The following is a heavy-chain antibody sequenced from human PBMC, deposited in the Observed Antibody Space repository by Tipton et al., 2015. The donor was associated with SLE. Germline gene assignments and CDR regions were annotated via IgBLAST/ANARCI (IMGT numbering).Heavy chain of an antibody. CDR1: GGSISSRSYY. CDR3: ARNGGSYYMYFNL. CDR2: IYYSGST. J-gene: IGHJ2*01. V-gene: IGHV4-39*07. Sequence: TLSLTCTVSGGSISSRSYYWGWIRQPPGKGLEWIGSIYYSGSTFYNPSLKSRVTMSVDTSKNQFSLKLSSVTAADTAVYYCARNGGSYYMYFNLWGRGTLVTVSS. D-gene: IGHD1-26*01.